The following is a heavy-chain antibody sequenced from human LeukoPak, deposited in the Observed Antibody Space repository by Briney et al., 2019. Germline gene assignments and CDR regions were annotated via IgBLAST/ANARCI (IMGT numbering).Heavy chain of an antibody. CDR2: MNPNSGNT. CDR3: ARGRPDANWFDP. CDR1: GYTFTSYD. Sequence: ASVKVSCKASGYTFTSYDINWVRPATGQGLEWMGWMNPNSGNTGYAQKFQGRVTMTRNTSISTAYMELSSLRSEDTAVYYCARGRPDANWFDPWGQGTLVTVSS. D-gene: IGHD1-14*01. J-gene: IGHJ5*02. V-gene: IGHV1-8*01.